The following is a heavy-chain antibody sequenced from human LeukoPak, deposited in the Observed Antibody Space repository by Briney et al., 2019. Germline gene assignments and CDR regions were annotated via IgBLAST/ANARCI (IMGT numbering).Heavy chain of an antibody. Sequence: ASVKVSCKASGYTFTSYGISWVRQAPGQGLEWMGWISAYHGNTNYAQKLQGRVTMTTDTSTSTAYMELRSLRSDDTAVYYCARDSREHYYDSSGRFNWFDPWGQGTLVTVSS. V-gene: IGHV1-18*01. D-gene: IGHD3-22*01. J-gene: IGHJ5*02. CDR1: GYTFTSYG. CDR2: ISAYHGNT. CDR3: ARDSREHYYDSSGRFNWFDP.